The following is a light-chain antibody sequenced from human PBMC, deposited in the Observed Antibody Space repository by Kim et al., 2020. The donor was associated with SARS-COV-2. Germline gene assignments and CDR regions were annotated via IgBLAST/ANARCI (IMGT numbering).Light chain of an antibody. CDR1: SSDVGTYNR. CDR2: EVS. Sequence: GQSVTISCTGTSSDVGTYNRVSWYQQPPGTAPKLMIYEVSNRPSGVPDRFSGSKSGNTASLTISGLQAEDEADYYCSSYTSSNTGVFGGGTKLTVL. J-gene: IGLJ3*02. CDR3: SSYTSSNTGV. V-gene: IGLV2-18*02.